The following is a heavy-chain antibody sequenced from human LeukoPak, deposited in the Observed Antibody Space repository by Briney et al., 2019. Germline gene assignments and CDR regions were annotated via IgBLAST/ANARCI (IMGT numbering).Heavy chain of an antibody. CDR2: INSDGSST. D-gene: IGHD2-2*01. Sequence: PGGSLRLSCAASGFTFSSYWMHWVRQAPGKGLVWVPRINSDGSSTGYADSVKGRFTISRDNAKNTLYLQMNSLRAEDTAVYYCARDLSIRYCSSTSCHAVYGMDVWGQGTTVTVSS. V-gene: IGHV3-74*01. CDR1: GFTFSSYW. CDR3: ARDLSIRYCSSTSCHAVYGMDV. J-gene: IGHJ6*02.